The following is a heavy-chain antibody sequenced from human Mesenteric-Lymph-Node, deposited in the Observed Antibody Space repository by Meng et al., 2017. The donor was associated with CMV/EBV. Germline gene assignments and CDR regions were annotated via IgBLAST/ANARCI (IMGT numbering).Heavy chain of an antibody. CDR1: GYSISRGYY. D-gene: IGHD1-7*01. Sequence: GSLRLTCTVSGYSISRGYYWGWIRQPPGKGLEWIGYIYYSGSTNYNPSLKSRVTISVDTSKNQFSLKLSSVTAADTAVYYCARGVAGTTYGMDVWGQGTTVTVSS. CDR3: ARGVAGTTYGMDV. J-gene: IGHJ6*02. CDR2: IYYSGST. V-gene: IGHV4-59*01.